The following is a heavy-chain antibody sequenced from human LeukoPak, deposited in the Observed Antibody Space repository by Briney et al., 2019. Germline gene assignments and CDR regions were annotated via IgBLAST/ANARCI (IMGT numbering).Heavy chain of an antibody. CDR2: IRYDESKT. CDR3: AILDFVVVPAALHN. J-gene: IGHJ4*02. Sequence: PGGSLRLSCAASGFTFSSYGMHWVRQAPAKGLEWVAFIRYDESKTFYGDSVKGRFTVSRDNSKNTLYLQMNSLRAEDTAVYYCAILDFVVVPAALHNWGQGTLVTVSS. D-gene: IGHD2-2*01. CDR1: GFTFSSYG. V-gene: IGHV3-30*02.